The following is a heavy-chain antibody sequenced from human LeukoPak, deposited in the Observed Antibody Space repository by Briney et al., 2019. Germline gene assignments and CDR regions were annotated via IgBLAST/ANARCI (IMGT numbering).Heavy chain of an antibody. D-gene: IGHD2-21*02. Sequence: GGYLRLSCAASGFTFSNYWMSWVRQAPGKGLEWVANIKEDGSANWCIDSVKGRFTISRDNVKNSLYLQMNSLRAEDTAVYYCARSEAVGTVDYWGQGALVTVSS. CDR2: IKEDGSAN. CDR3: ARSEAVGTVDY. V-gene: IGHV3-7*01. CDR1: GFTFSNYW. J-gene: IGHJ4*02.